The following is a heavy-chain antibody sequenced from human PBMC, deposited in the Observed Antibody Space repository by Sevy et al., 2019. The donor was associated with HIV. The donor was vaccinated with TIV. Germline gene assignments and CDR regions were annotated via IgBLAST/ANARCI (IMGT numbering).Heavy chain of an antibody. CDR3: ARDPLGYCSSTSCYAGYYYSGMDV. D-gene: IGHD2-2*01. CDR2: ISSSSSTI. Sequence: GGSLRLSCAASGFTFSSYSMNWVRQAPGKGLEWVSYISSSSSTIYYANSVKGRFTISRDNAKNSLYLQMNSLRAEDTAVYYCARDPLGYCSSTSCYAGYYYSGMDVWGQGTTVTVSS. V-gene: IGHV3-48*01. CDR1: GFTFSSYS. J-gene: IGHJ6*02.